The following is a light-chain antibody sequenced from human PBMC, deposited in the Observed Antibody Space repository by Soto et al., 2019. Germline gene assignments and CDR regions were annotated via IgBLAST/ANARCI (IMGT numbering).Light chain of an antibody. V-gene: IGKV3-15*01. J-gene: IGKJ5*01. Sequence: EIVMMQSPATLSVSPGERVTLSCRASQSVSSNLAWYQQKPDQAPRLLIYGASNRATGIPARFSGSGSGTEFTLTISSLQYQDFAIYYCQQYNLWRPVTFGQGTRLEIK. CDR2: GAS. CDR3: QQYNLWRPVT. CDR1: QSVSSN.